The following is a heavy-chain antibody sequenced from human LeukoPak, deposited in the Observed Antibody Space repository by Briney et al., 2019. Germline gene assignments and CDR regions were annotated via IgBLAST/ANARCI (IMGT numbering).Heavy chain of an antibody. J-gene: IGHJ4*02. D-gene: IGHD3-3*01. CDR2: ISYDGSNK. CDR3: ARDPAKFWSGHDY. Sequence: GGSLRLSCAASGFTFSNYGMHWVRQAPGKGLEWVAGISYDGSNKYYADSVKGRFTISRDNSKNTLYVQMNSLRAEDTAVYYCARDPAKFWSGHDYWGQGTLVTVSS. V-gene: IGHV3-30*03. CDR1: GFTFSNYG.